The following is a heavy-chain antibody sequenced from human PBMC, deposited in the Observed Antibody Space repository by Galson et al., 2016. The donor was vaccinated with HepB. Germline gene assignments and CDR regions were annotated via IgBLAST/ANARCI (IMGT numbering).Heavy chain of an antibody. D-gene: IGHD3-22*01. J-gene: IGHJ4*02. V-gene: IGHV1-46*01. Sequence: VKVSCKASGYTFTSDYMHWVRQAPGQGLEWMGIINPRGGSTNYAQQFQGRVTMTRDTSTSTVYMELSSLRSEDTAIYYCARSDTTGFYYTFWDWGQGTLVTVPS. CDR3: ARSDTTGFYYTFWD. CDR1: GYTFTSDY. CDR2: INPRGGST.